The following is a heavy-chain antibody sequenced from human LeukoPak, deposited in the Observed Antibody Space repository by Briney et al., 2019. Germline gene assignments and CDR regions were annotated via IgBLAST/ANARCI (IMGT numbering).Heavy chain of an antibody. D-gene: IGHD3-3*01. CDR3: ANSPHLYYDFWSGYPPN. J-gene: IGHJ4*02. Sequence: ETLSLTCAVYGGSFSGYYWSWIRQPPGKGLEWVSAISGSGGSTYYADSVKGRFTISRDNSKNTLYLQMNSLRAEDTAVYYCANSPHLYYDFWSGYPPNWGQGTLVTVSS. V-gene: IGHV3-23*01. CDR2: ISGSGGST. CDR1: GGSFSGYY.